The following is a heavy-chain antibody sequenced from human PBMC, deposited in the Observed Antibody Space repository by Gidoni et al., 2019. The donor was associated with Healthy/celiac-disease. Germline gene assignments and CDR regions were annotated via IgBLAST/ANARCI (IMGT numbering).Heavy chain of an antibody. CDR1: GGSIRSYY. Sequence: QVQLQESGPGLVKPSETLSLTCTVPGGSIRSYYWRWIRQPPGKGLEWIGYIYYSGSTNYNPSLKSRVTISVDTSKNQFSLKLSSVTAADTAVYYCAREMTYYYDSSGYTMGAFDIWGQGTMVTVSS. CDR3: AREMTYYYDSSGYTMGAFDI. J-gene: IGHJ3*02. CDR2: IYYSGST. V-gene: IGHV4-59*01. D-gene: IGHD3-22*01.